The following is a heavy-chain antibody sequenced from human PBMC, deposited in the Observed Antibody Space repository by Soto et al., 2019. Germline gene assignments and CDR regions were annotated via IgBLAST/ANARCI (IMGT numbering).Heavy chain of an antibody. D-gene: IGHD3-3*01. CDR2: ISSSSSTI. Sequence: HPGGSLRLSCAASGFTFSSYSMNWVRQAPGKGLEWVSYISSSSSTIYYADSVKGRFTISRDNAKNSLYLQMNSLRDEDTAVYYCARDVNQNVLRFLEWLSPMMGFDYWGQGTLVTVSS. CDR3: ARDVNQNVLRFLEWLSPMMGFDY. V-gene: IGHV3-48*02. CDR1: GFTFSSYS. J-gene: IGHJ4*02.